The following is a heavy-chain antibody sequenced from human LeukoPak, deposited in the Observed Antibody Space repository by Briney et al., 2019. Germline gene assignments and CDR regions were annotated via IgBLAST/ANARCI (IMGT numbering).Heavy chain of an antibody. J-gene: IGHJ4*02. CDR2: MNPNSGNT. CDR3: ARDNIVVVPAAPDY. V-gene: IGHV1-8*03. D-gene: IGHD2-2*01. Sequence: ASVKVSCKASGYTFTSYDINWVRQATGQGLEWMGWMNPNSGNTGYAQKFQGRVTITRNTSISTAYMELSSLRSEDTAVYYCARDNIVVVPAAPDYWGQGTLVTVSS. CDR1: GYTFTSYD.